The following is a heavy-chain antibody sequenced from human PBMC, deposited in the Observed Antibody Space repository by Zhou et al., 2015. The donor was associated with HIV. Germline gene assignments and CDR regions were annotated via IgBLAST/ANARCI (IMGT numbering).Heavy chain of an antibody. J-gene: IGHJ3*02. D-gene: IGHD2-15*01. CDR2: ISYDGSNK. V-gene: IGHV3-30*18. Sequence: QVQLVESGGGVVQPGRSLRLSCAASGFTFSSYGMHWVRQAPGKGLEWVAVISYDGSNKYYADSVKGRFTISRDNSKNTLYLQMNSLRAEDTAVYYCAKDLSLWVAGDAFDIWGQGTMVTVSS. CDR3: AKDLSLWVAGDAFDI. CDR1: GFTFSSYG.